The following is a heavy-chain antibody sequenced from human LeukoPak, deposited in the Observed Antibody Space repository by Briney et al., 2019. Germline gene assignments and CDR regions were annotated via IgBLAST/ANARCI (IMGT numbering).Heavy chain of an antibody. CDR3: AKGNGDHAIHPDY. Sequence: PGGSLRLSCAASGFTFSSYGMHWVRQAPGKGLEWVAVIWYDGSNKYYADSVKGRFTISRDNSRNTLYLQMNSLRADDTAVYYCAKGNGDHAIHPDYWGQGTLVTVSS. D-gene: IGHD4-17*01. V-gene: IGHV3-33*06. CDR1: GFTFSSYG. J-gene: IGHJ4*02. CDR2: IWYDGSNK.